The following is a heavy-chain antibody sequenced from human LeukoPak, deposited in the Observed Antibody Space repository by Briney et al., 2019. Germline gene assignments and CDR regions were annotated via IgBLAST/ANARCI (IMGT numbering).Heavy chain of an antibody. J-gene: IGHJ4*02. CDR3: AKSDETQWLALDY. D-gene: IGHD6-19*01. CDR1: GFTFSSYG. CDR2: IPYDGSNK. V-gene: IGHV3-30*18. Sequence: GGSLRLSCAASGFTFSSYGMHWVRQAPGKGLEWVAVIPYDGSNKYYADSVKGRFTISRDNSKNTLYLQMNSLRAEDTAVYYCAKSDETQWLALDYWGQGTRVTVSS.